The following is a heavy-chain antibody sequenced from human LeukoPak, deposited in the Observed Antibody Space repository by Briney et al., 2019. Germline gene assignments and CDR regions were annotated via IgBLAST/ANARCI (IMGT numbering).Heavy chain of an antibody. CDR3: ARETIAPTKVDY. CDR1: GGSISSGGYY. D-gene: IGHD6-13*01. V-gene: IGHV4-31*03. CDR2: IYYSGST. J-gene: IGHJ4*02. Sequence: SQTLSLTCTVSGGSISSGGYYWSWLRQHPGKGLEWIGYIYYSGSTYYNPSLKSRVTISVDTSKNQFSLKLSSVTAADTAVYYCARETIAPTKVDYWGQGTLVTVSS.